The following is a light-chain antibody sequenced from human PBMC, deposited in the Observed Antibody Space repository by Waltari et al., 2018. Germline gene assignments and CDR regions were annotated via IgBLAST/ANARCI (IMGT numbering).Light chain of an antibody. CDR2: RNN. J-gene: IGLJ3*02. CDR1: SSNIGRNY. Sequence: QSVLTQPPSASGTPGQRVTIPCSGSSSNIGRNYVYWYQQLPGTAPKLLIYRNNQRPSGVPDRFSGSKSGTSASLAISGLRSEDEADYYCAAWDDSLSGPNWVFGGGTKLTVL. V-gene: IGLV1-47*01. CDR3: AAWDDSLSGPNWV.